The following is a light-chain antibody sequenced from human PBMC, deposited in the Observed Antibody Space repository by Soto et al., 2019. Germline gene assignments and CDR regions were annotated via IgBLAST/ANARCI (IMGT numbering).Light chain of an antibody. V-gene: IGKV1-5*01. J-gene: IGKJ1*01. CDR1: ESISSW. CDR3: QQYNSYWT. Sequence: DIQMTQSPSTLSASLGDTVTITCRASESISSWLACYQEKPGKAPKLLIYDASSLESGVPSRFRGSCSETDFTLTISSLHPDDFATYYWQQYNSYWTFGQGTKVDIK. CDR2: DAS.